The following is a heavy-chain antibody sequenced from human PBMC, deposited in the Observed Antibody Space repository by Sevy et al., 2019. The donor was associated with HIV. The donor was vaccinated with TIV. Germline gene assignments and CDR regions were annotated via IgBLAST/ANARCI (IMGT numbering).Heavy chain of an antibody. Sequence: GGSLRLSCAASGFTFNNYAMSWVRQAPGKGLEWVSTISGGGVNTYYADSVKGRFTISRDNAKNSLYLQMNSLGAEDTAVEYCARAGYYDFWSGYLGRPDYWGQGTLVTVSS. V-gene: IGHV3-23*01. D-gene: IGHD3-3*01. J-gene: IGHJ4*02. CDR3: ARAGYYDFWSGYLGRPDY. CDR2: ISGGGVNT. CDR1: GFTFNNYA.